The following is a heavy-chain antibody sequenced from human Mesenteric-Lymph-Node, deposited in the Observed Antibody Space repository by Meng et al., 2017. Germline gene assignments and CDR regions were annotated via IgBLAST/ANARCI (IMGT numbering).Heavy chain of an antibody. CDR3: ARGRNYYDSSGYASIDY. V-gene: IGHV1-69*01. Sequence: QGELVESGAELKKPGAPVKVYGKASGGTFSSYAISWVRQAPGQGLEWMGGIIPIFGTANYAQKFQGRVTITADESTSTAYMELSSLRSEDTAVYYCARGRNYYDSSGYASIDYWGQGTLVTASS. CDR2: IIPIFGTA. D-gene: IGHD3-22*01. CDR1: GGTFSSYA. J-gene: IGHJ4*02.